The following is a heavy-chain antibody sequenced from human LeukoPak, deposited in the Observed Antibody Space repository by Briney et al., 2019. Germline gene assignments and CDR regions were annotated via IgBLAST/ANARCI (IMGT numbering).Heavy chain of an antibody. CDR2: ISGDGGST. CDR3: AKDVSLRYFDWLPPYYYYYGMDV. J-gene: IGHJ6*02. Sequence: RAGGSLRLSCAASGFTFDDYAMHWVRQAPGKGLEWVSLISGDGGSTYYADSVKGRFTISRDNSKNSLYLQMNSLRTEDTALYYCAKDVSLRYFDWLPPYYYYYGMDVWGQGTTVTVSS. CDR1: GFTFDDYA. V-gene: IGHV3-43*02. D-gene: IGHD3-9*01.